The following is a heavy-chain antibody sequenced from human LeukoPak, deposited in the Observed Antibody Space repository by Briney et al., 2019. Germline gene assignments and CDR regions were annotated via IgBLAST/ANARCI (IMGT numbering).Heavy chain of an antibody. CDR3: ARGYCSGTSCRLLDY. V-gene: IGHV3-74*01. J-gene: IGHJ4*02. CDR2: INNGGSST. Sequence: GGSLRLSCAASGFTFNDYWMHWVRQPPGRGLVWVSRINNGGSSTNYANSVKGRFTISRDNAKNTLYLQMTSLRAEDSAVYYCARGYCSGTSCRLLDYWGQGTLVIVSS. D-gene: IGHD2-2*01. CDR1: GFTFNDYW.